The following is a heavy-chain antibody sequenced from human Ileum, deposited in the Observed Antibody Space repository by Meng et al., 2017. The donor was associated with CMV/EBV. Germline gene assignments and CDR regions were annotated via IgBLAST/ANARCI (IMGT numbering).Heavy chain of an antibody. CDR3: ARGVYSYDAS. J-gene: IGHJ4*02. CDR1: GGSISRSTYY. Sequence: QVQRQESGPGLVKHSETLSLTCTVSGGSISRSTYYWGWIRQPPGKGLEWIGSIYSTGSTYYNPSLKSRLTISIDTSNNQFSLKLTSMTAADTAVYYCARGVYSYDASWGQGTLVTVSS. CDR2: IYSTGST. D-gene: IGHD5-18*01. V-gene: IGHV4-39*07.